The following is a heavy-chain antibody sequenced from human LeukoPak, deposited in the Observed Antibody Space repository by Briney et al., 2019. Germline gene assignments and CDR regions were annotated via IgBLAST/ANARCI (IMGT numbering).Heavy chain of an antibody. J-gene: IGHJ4*02. CDR1: GFTFSSYA. CDR3: AKAGNAYSKPKDY. V-gene: IGHV3-23*01. Sequence: GASLRLSCAASGFTFSSYAMSWVRQAPGKGLEWVSAISVIGGSTYYADSGKGRFTISRHNSKDTLYLQMNSLRAEDTAVYYCAKAGNAYSKPKDYWGQGTLVTVSS. D-gene: IGHD4-11*01. CDR2: ISVIGGST.